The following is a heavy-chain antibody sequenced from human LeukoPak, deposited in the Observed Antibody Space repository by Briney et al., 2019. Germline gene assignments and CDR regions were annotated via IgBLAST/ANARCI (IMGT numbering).Heavy chain of an antibody. V-gene: IGHV3-48*04. CDR2: ISSSSSTI. J-gene: IGHJ4*02. CDR1: GFTFSSYS. D-gene: IGHD1-26*01. Sequence: GGSLRLSCAASGFTFSSYSMNWVRQAPGKGLEWVSFISSSSSTIYYADSVKGRFTISRDNAKNSLYLQMNSLRTEDTAVYYCARDRGGSYSAIDYWGQGTLVTVSS. CDR3: ARDRGGSYSAIDY.